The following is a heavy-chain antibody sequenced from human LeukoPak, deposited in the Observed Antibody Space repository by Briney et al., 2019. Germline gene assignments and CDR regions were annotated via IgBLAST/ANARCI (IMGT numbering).Heavy chain of an antibody. V-gene: IGHV3-21*01. J-gene: IGHJ4*02. CDR3: ARDLVLTEGAY. Sequence: PGGSPRLSCAASGFTFSSYSMNWVRQAPGKGLEWVSSISSSSSYIYYADSGKGRFTISRDNAKNSLYLQMNSLRAEDTAVYYCARDLVLTEGAYWGQGTLVTVSS. CDR2: ISSSSSYI. D-gene: IGHD1-14*01. CDR1: GFTFSSYS.